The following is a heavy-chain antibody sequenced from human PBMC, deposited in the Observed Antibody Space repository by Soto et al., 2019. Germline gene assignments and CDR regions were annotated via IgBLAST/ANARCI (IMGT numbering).Heavy chain of an antibody. Sequence: EVQLVESGGGLVQPGGSLRLSCTASGITLSRDWMTWVRQAPGKGLEWVASIKPDGSGEYYLDSVKGRFTISRDNTKNSPYLQANSLRAADTAMYFCAKLLNGVTAFDYWGQGTLVTVSS. D-gene: IGHD2-21*02. CDR2: IKPDGSGE. CDR3: AKLLNGVTAFDY. CDR1: GITLSRDW. J-gene: IGHJ4*02. V-gene: IGHV3-7*01.